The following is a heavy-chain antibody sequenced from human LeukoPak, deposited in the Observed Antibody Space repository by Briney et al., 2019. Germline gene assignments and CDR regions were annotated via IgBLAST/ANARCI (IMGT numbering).Heavy chain of an antibody. Sequence: GESLKISCKGSGYSFNSYCIGWVRQMPGKGLEWMGSLHGGDSSIKYSPVFEGQVTISGDRSTNTVYLQWSSLRASDSAMYFCARSPSDGYADGVDDIWGQGTMVTVSS. CDR3: ARSPSDGYADGVDDI. J-gene: IGHJ3*02. V-gene: IGHV5-51*01. CDR2: LHGGDSSI. D-gene: IGHD5-24*01. CDR1: GYSFNSYC.